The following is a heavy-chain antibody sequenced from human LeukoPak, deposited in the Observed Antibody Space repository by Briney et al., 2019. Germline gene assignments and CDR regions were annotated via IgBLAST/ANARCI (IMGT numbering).Heavy chain of an antibody. Sequence: SETLSLTCTVSGGSISSSSYYWGWIRQPPGKGLEWIGSIYYSGSTYYNPSLKSRVTISVDTSKNQFSLRLSSVTAADTAVYYCARGGSSGEYSFDYWGQGTLVTVSS. D-gene: IGHD6-6*01. CDR2: IYYSGST. CDR1: GGSISSSSYY. V-gene: IGHV4-39*01. CDR3: ARGGSSGEYSFDY. J-gene: IGHJ4*02.